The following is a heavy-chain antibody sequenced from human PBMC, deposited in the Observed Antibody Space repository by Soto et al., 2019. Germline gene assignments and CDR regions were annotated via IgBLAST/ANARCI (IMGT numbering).Heavy chain of an antibody. CDR2: ISWNSGSI. V-gene: IGHV3-9*01. D-gene: IGHD3-3*01. J-gene: IGHJ4*02. Sequence: GGSLRLSCAASGFTFDDYAMHWVRQAPGKGLEWVSGISWNSGSIGYADSVKGRFTISRDNAKNSLYLQMNSLRAEDTALYYCAPSARITIFGVDHSGYWGQGTLVTVSS. CDR1: GFTFDDYA. CDR3: APSARITIFGVDHSGY.